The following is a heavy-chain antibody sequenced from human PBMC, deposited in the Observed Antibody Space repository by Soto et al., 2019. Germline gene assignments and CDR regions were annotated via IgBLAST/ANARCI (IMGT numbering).Heavy chain of an antibody. CDR2: INADNAKA. CDR1: VYTFSNFA. V-gene: IGHV1-3*01. Sequence: ASVKVSCKSSVYTFSNFAMHWVRQAPGQRLEWMGWINADNAKAKYAQKFQGRVTITTDKSTSTAYMELSSLRSEDTAGYYCAVGYSYGYVGYWAQGTLVTVSS. J-gene: IGHJ4*02. D-gene: IGHD5-18*01. CDR3: AVGYSYGYVGY.